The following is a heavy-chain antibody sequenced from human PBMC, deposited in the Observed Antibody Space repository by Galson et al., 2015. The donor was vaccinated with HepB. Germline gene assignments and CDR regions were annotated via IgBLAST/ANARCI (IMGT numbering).Heavy chain of an antibody. D-gene: IGHD6-19*01. V-gene: IGHV3-11*06. Sequence: SLRLSCAASGFTFSDYYMTWIRQAPGKGLEWISYISGGATYTNYAGSVKGRFAISRDNAKNSLYLQINSLRADDTGVYYCAKVKTVAGPFDYWGQGILVTVSS. CDR1: GFTFSDYY. CDR3: AKVKTVAGPFDY. J-gene: IGHJ4*02. CDR2: ISGGATYT.